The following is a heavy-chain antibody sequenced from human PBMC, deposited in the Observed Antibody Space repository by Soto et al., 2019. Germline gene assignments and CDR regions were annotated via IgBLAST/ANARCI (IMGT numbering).Heavy chain of an antibody. CDR1: GFTFSSYA. Sequence: QVQLVESGGGVVQPGRSLRLSCAASGFTFSSYAMHRIRRAPCEGLAPVAVIAYDGSNKYYADSVKGRFTISSDTLKNPLYLQRNSLKAEHSAEYYCARDVASPFQSRPTNIAVAGACDYWGQGTLVTVSS. CDR2: IAYDGSNK. D-gene: IGHD6-19*01. V-gene: IGHV3-30-3*01. CDR3: ARDVASPFQSRPTNIAVAGACDY. J-gene: IGHJ4*02.